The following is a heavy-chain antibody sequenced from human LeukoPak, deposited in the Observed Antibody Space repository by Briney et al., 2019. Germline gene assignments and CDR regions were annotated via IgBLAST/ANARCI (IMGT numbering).Heavy chain of an antibody. Sequence: GGSLRLSCAASGFTFSSYWMSWVRQAPGKGLEWMGGFDPEDGETIYAQKFQGRVTMTEDTSTDTAYMELSSLRSEDTAVYYCATGYCSGGSCYPPDYWGQGTLVTVSS. V-gene: IGHV1-24*01. D-gene: IGHD2-15*01. J-gene: IGHJ4*02. CDR1: GFTFSSYW. CDR3: ATGYCSGGSCYPPDY. CDR2: FDPEDGET.